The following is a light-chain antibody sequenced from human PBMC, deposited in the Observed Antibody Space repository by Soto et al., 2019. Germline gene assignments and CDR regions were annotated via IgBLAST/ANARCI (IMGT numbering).Light chain of an antibody. V-gene: IGLV2-14*01. J-gene: IGLJ1*01. CDR2: KVS. Sequence: QSALTQPASVSGSPGQSITISCTGTSSDVGGYNYVSWYQQHPGKAPKLMIYKVSNRPSGVSNRFSGSKSGNTASLTISGLQAEDEADYYSSSYTSSSTLGVFGTGTKVTVL. CDR3: SSYTSSSTLGV. CDR1: SSDVGGYNY.